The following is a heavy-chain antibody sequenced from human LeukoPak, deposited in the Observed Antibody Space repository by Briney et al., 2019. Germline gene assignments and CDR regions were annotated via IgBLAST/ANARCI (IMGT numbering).Heavy chain of an antibody. CDR1: GDFFSGYY. D-gene: IGHD1-14*01. V-gene: IGHV4-34*01. J-gene: IGHJ4*02. CDR3: ARDNAIVKRGYDY. CDR2: INHSGST. Sequence: SETLSLTCAVYGDFFSGYYWSWIRQPPGKGLEWIGEINHSGSTNYNPSLKSRVTISLDTSKNQFSLKLSSVTAADTAVYYCARDNAIVKRGYDYWGQGTLVTVSS.